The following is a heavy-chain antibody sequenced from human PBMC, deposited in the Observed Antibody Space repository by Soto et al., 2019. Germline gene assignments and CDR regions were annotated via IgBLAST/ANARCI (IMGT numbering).Heavy chain of an antibody. CDR3: AGDGSGH. J-gene: IGHJ4*02. Sequence: EVQLLESGGGLVQPGGSLRLSCAASGLTVSTNPMSWVRQAPGKGLEWVSVIYTGGGTHYAGSSKGRFNISRDNSKNTVNLQMNSLRPEDTAVYYCAGDGSGHWGQGTLVTVSS. CDR1: GLTVSTNP. V-gene: IGHV3-66*01. CDR2: IYTGGGT.